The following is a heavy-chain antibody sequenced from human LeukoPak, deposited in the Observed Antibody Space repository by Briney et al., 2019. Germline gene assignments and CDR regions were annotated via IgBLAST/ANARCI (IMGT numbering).Heavy chain of an antibody. CDR2: IIPIFDTA. D-gene: IGHD1-26*01. CDR1: GGTFTNYA. CDR3: ARDLGATTVGAFDI. V-gene: IGHV1-69*13. Sequence: SVTVSFTASGGTFTNYASSWVRQAPGQGLEWMGGIIPIFDTADYAQKFQGRITITADESTSTVYMELSSLRSEDTAVYYCARDLGATTVGAFDIWGQGTMVTVSS. J-gene: IGHJ3*02.